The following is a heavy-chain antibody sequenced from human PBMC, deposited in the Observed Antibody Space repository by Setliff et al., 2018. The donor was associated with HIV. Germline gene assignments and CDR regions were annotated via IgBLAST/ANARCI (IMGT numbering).Heavy chain of an antibody. Sequence: SETLSLTCTVSGGSISSHYWSWIRQPPGKGLEWIAYIYYSGTTSYNPALKSRVTISVDTSKNQFSLKLSSVTAADTAVYYCAKDGISGGAYPPSYFDYWGQGTLVTVSS. CDR3: AKDGISGGAYPPSYFDY. V-gene: IGHV4-59*11. CDR1: GGSISSHY. J-gene: IGHJ4*02. D-gene: IGHD2-15*01. CDR2: IYYSGTT.